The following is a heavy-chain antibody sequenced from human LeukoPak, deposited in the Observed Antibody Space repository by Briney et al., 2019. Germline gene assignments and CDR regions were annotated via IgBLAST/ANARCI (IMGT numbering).Heavy chain of an antibody. J-gene: IGHJ5*02. CDR2: IYISGST. Sequence: SETLSLTCTVSGGSISGGSISSDYWSWIRQPAGKGLEWIGRIYISGSTNSNPSLKSRVSMSVDTSKNQFSLKLTSVTAADTAVYYCASRVDIVATGSSNWFDPWGQGTLVTVSS. D-gene: IGHD5-12*01. CDR3: ASRVDIVATGSSNWFDP. CDR1: GGSISSDY. V-gene: IGHV4-4*07.